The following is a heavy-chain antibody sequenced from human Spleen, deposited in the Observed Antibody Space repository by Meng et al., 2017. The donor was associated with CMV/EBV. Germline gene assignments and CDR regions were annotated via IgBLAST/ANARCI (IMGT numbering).Heavy chain of an antibody. V-gene: IGHV4-39*07. CDR2: IYYSGST. J-gene: IGHJ4*02. D-gene: IGHD2-2*01. CDR1: GASIRSSTHY. CDR3: AREAYCSSTSCPPYY. Sequence: SETLSLTCSVSGASIRSSTHYWGWIRQPPGKGLQWIGIIYYSGSTYYNPYAKSRVTISVDTSKNQFSLKLSSVTAADTAVYYCAREAYCSSTSCPPYYWGQGTLVTVSS.